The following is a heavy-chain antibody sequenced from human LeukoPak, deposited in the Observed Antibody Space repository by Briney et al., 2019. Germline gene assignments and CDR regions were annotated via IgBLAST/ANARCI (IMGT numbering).Heavy chain of an antibody. Sequence: PVRSPRPSCAASGFTFSSYWMSWVRQAPGKGLEWVSTIGSRGGYIYYADSVRGRFTISRDNAKNSLYLEMNSLRPEDTAVYYCGRWVDCSNDYWGQGTLVTRSS. J-gene: IGHJ4*02. D-gene: IGHD4-11*01. CDR3: GRWVDCSNDY. CDR2: IGSRGGYI. CDR1: GFTFSSYW. V-gene: IGHV3-21*01.